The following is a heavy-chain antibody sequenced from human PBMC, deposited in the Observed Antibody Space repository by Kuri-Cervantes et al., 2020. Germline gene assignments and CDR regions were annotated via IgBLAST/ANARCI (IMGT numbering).Heavy chain of an antibody. CDR3: ASLGVRNAFDI. CDR2: IKQDGSEK. V-gene: IGHV3-7*01. J-gene: IGHJ3*02. CDR1: GFTFDDYA. Sequence: GESLKISCAASGFTFDDYAMHWVRQAPGKGLEWVANIKQDGSEKYYVDSVKGRFTISRDNAKNSLYLQMNSLRAEDTAVYYCASLGVRNAFDIWGQGTMVTVSS. D-gene: IGHD3-16*01.